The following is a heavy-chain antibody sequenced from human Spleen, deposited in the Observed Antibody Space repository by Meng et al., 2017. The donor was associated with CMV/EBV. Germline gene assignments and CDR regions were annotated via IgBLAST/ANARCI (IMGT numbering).Heavy chain of an antibody. D-gene: IGHD6-13*01. Sequence: GESLKISCATSGFTVSSSYMHWVRQAPGKGLEWVSLIYTDGSTSYADFVRGRFTISRDTSKNTLYLQMNSLRAEDTAMYYCARDLPSSWYRNGMDVWGQGTTVTSP. CDR3: ARDLPSSWYRNGMDV. V-gene: IGHV3-66*02. CDR1: GFTVSSSY. CDR2: IYTDGST. J-gene: IGHJ6*02.